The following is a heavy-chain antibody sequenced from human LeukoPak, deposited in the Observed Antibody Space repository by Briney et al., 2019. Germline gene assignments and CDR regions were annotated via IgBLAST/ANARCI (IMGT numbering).Heavy chain of an antibody. V-gene: IGHV4-59*12. Sequence: SETLSLTCTVSGGTISSYYWNWIRQPPGKGLEWIGYIHSSGSTKYNPSLKSRVAISVDKSENHISLKLTSVTAADTAVYYCAREGGPYRPLDYSGQGTLVTVAS. CDR3: AREGGPYRPLDY. CDR1: GGTISSYY. CDR2: IHSSGST. J-gene: IGHJ4*02.